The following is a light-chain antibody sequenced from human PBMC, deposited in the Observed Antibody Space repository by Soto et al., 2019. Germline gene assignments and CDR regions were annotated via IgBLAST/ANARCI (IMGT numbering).Light chain of an antibody. V-gene: IGLV1-44*01. CDR2: SNN. Sequence: QSVLTQPPSASGTPGQRVTISCSGSSSNIGSNTVNWYQQLPGTAPKLLIYSNNQRPSAVPDRFSGSTSGTSASLAISGLQSEDEADYYYATWDDSLNDVVFGGGTKLTVL. CDR3: ATWDDSLNDVV. J-gene: IGLJ2*01. CDR1: SSNIGSNT.